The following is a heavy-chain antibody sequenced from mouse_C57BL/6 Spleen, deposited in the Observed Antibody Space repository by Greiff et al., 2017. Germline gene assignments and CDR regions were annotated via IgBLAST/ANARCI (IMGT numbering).Heavy chain of an antibody. CDR3: ARRDYYGSRGYFDV. Sequence: VQLQQPGAELVMPGASVKLSCKASGYTFTSYWMHWVKQRPGQGLEWIGEIDPSDSYTNSNHKFKGKSTLTVDKSSSTAYMQLSSLTSEDSAVYYCARRDYYGSRGYFDVWGTGTTVTVSS. V-gene: IGHV1-69*01. D-gene: IGHD1-1*01. J-gene: IGHJ1*03. CDR2: IDPSDSYT. CDR1: GYTFTSYW.